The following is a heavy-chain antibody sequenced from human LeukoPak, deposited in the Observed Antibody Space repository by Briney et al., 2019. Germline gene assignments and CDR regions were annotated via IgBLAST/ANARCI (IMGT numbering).Heavy chain of an antibody. D-gene: IGHD6-19*01. J-gene: IGHJ4*02. CDR3: TRSTAVAGFDY. CDR2: IRSKAYGGTT. V-gene: IGHV3-49*03. Sequence: HAGGSLRLSCTASGFTFGDYAMSWFRQAPGKGLEWVGFIRSKAYGGTTEYAASVKGRFTISRDDSKSIAYLQMNSLKTEDTAVYYCTRSTAVAGFDYWGQGTLVTVSS. CDR1: GFTFGDYA.